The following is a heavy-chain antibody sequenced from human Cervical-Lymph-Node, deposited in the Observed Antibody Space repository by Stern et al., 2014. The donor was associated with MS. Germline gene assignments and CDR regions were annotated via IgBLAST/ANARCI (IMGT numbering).Heavy chain of an antibody. V-gene: IGHV3-30*01. D-gene: IGHD5-18*01. Sequence: DSVKGRFTISRDNSKQSLYLQMNSLRAEDTAIYYCARDQGLWSLYWYLDVWGRGTLVTVSS. J-gene: IGHJ2*01. CDR3: ARDQGLWSLYWYLDV.